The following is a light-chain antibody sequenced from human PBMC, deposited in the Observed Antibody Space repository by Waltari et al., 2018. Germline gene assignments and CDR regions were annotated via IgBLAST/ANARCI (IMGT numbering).Light chain of an antibody. V-gene: IGKV3-20*01. CDR1: QTVRRNY. CDR3: QQYGSSPT. J-gene: IGKJ5*01. CDR2: GAF. Sequence: EIVLTQFPGTLSLSPGERATLSCRAAQTVRRNYLAWYQQKPGQAPRLLIYGAFGRATGIPDRFSGSGSGTDFTLTISRLEPEDSAVYYCQQYGSSPTFGQGTRLEI.